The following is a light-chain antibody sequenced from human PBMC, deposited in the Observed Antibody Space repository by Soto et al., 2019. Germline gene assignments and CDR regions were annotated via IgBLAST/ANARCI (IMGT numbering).Light chain of an antibody. CDR1: QDIGNF. Sequence: DIQMTQSPSSLSASIGDRVTISCPASQDIGNFLNWYQQKPGKAPYLLIYDASTLDTGVSSRFSGRGSGRQFSITITSLQPDDVATYFCQQYGSLPITFGQGTRLDIK. CDR3: QQYGSLPIT. V-gene: IGKV1-33*01. CDR2: DAS. J-gene: IGKJ5*01.